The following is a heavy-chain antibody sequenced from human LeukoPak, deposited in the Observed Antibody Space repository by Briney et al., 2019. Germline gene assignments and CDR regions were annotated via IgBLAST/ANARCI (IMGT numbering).Heavy chain of an antibody. CDR3: ASQGYCSSTSCYTILKGWFDP. D-gene: IGHD2-2*02. J-gene: IGHJ5*02. V-gene: IGHV1-18*01. Sequence: ASVKVSCKASGYTFTSYGISWVRQAPGQGLEWMGWISAYNGNTNYAQKLQGRVTMTTDTSTSTAYMELRSLRSEDTAVYYCASQGYCSSTSCYTILKGWFDPWGQGTLVTVSS. CDR2: ISAYNGNT. CDR1: GYTFTSYG.